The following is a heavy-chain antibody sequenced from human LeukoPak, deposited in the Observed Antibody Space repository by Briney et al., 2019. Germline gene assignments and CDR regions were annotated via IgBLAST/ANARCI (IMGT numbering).Heavy chain of an antibody. J-gene: IGHJ4*02. Sequence: SVKVSCKASGGTFRSYGISWVRQAPGQGLEWMGGIIPIFGTTNYAQKFQGRVTITADKSTSTAYMELSSLRSEDTAMYYCAKGGGSSDWYGGATNWGQGTLVTVSS. D-gene: IGHD6-19*01. CDR2: IIPIFGTT. CDR1: GGTFRSYG. CDR3: AKGGGSSDWYGGATN. V-gene: IGHV1-69*06.